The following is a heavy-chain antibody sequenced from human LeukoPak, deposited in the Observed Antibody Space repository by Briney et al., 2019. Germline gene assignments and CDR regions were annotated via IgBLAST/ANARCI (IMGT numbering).Heavy chain of an antibody. Sequence: GGSLRLSCAASGFTFSSYVMHWVRQAPGHGLEWVAFIRYDGSNTYYADSVKGRFTISRDNSKNTMYLQMNSLRAEDTAVYYCTSQDGYDLRETYYFDFWGQGTLVTVSS. D-gene: IGHD5-12*01. V-gene: IGHV3-30*02. CDR3: TSQDGYDLRETYYFDF. J-gene: IGHJ4*02. CDR1: GFTFSSYV. CDR2: IRYDGSNT.